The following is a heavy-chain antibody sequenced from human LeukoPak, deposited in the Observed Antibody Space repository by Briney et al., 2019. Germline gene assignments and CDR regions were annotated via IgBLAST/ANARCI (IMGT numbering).Heavy chain of an antibody. CDR1: GGSISTYY. J-gene: IGHJ4*02. V-gene: IGHV4-59*01. Sequence: SETLSLTCTVSGGSISTYYWSWIRQPPGKGLEWIGYIYYSGSTNYNPSLKSRVTISVDTSKNQFSLKLSSVTAADTAVYYCATSGYSSGWYGYWGQGTPVTVSS. CDR2: IYYSGST. D-gene: IGHD6-19*01. CDR3: ATSGYSSGWYGY.